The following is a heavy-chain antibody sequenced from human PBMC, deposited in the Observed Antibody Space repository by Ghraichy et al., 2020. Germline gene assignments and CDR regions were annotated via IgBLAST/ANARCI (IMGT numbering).Heavy chain of an antibody. Sequence: SETLSLTCTVSGASISTYYWSWIRQPPGKGLEWIGYIYYSGNTNYNPSLKSRVAISVDTSKNHFSLKLSSVTAADTAVYYCARLREEYCSSINCYNNWFDPWGQGTLVTVSS. D-gene: IGHD2-2*02. V-gene: IGHV4-59*01. CDR3: ARLREEYCSSINCYNNWFDP. CDR1: GASISTYY. CDR2: IYYSGNT. J-gene: IGHJ5*02.